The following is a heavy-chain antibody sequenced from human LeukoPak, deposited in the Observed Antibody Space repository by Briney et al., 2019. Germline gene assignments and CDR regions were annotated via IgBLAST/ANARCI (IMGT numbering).Heavy chain of an antibody. CDR3: AKDPTTVVTRGDY. Sequence: GGSLRLSCAASGFTFSNAWMSWVRQAPGKGLEWVTFIRYDGSNKYYADSVEGRFTISRDNSKNTLYLQMSSLRAEDTAVYYCAKDPTTVVTRGDYWGQGTLVTVSS. D-gene: IGHD4-23*01. V-gene: IGHV3-30*02. CDR1: GFTFSNAW. CDR2: IRYDGSNK. J-gene: IGHJ4*02.